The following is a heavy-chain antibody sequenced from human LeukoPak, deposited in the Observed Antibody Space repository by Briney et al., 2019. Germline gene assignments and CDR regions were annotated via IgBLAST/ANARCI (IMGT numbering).Heavy chain of an antibody. CDR3: ARDCRDGYNCGDY. V-gene: IGHV3-11*01. D-gene: IGHD5-24*01. CDR1: GFTFSDYY. J-gene: IGHJ4*02. Sequence: GESLRLSCAASGFTFSDYYMTWIRQAPGKGLEWVSYISSSGSTIYYADSVKGRFAISRDNAKKSLYMQMNSLRAEDTAVYYCARDCRDGYNCGDYWGQGTLVTVSS. CDR2: ISSSGSTI.